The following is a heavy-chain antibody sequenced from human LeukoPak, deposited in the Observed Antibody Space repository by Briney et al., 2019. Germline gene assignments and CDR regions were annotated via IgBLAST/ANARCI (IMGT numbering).Heavy chain of an antibody. D-gene: IGHD1-26*01. J-gene: IGHJ4*02. CDR3: ARAGGSYSFDY. V-gene: IGHV1-46*01. CDR2: INPSGGST. CDR1: GYTFTSDY. Sequence: ASVKVSCKASGYTFTSDYIHWVRQAPGQGLEWMGIINPSGGSTIYAQKLQGRVTITRDTSASTAYMELSSLRSEDMAVYYCARAGGSYSFDYWGQGTLVTVSS.